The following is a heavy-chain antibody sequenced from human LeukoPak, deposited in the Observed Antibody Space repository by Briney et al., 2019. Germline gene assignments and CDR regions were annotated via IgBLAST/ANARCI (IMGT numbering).Heavy chain of an antibody. J-gene: IGHJ4*02. V-gene: IGHV3-43*01. CDR1: GFTFDDYT. Sequence: GGSLRLSCAASGFTFDDYTMHWVRQDPGKGLEWLSLISWDGGSAYYADSVKGRFTISRDNSKNSLYLQMNSLRTEDTALYYCAKDIFRRSGGPARVGHWGQGTLVTVSS. CDR3: AKDIFRRSGGPARVGH. CDR2: ISWDGGSA. D-gene: IGHD5-18*01.